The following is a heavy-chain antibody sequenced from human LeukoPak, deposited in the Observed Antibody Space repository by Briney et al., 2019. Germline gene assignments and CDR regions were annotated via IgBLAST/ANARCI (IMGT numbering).Heavy chain of an antibody. CDR2: ISNDGSNK. CDR3: AKPGYYYYYGMDV. CDR1: GFSFSSYG. J-gene: IGHJ6*02. Sequence: PGRSLRLSCAASGFSFSSYGMHWVRQAPGKGLEWVAVISNDGSNKYYADSVKGRFTISRDNSKNTLYLQMNSLRAEDTAVYYCAKPGYYYYYGMDVWGQGTTVTVSS. V-gene: IGHV3-30*18.